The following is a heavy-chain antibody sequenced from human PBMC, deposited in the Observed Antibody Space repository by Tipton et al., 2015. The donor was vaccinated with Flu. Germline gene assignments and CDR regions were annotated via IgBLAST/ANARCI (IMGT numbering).Heavy chain of an antibody. D-gene: IGHD3-3*01. V-gene: IGHV3-33*01. Sequence: SGFTFSSYGMHWVRQAPGKGLEWVAVIWYDGSNKYYADSVKGRFTISRDNSKNTLYLQMNSLRAEDTAVYYCARDRPYYDFWSGGRVTYGMDVWGQGTTVTVSS. CDR2: IWYDGSNK. CDR1: GFTFSSYG. CDR3: ARDRPYYDFWSGGRVTYGMDV. J-gene: IGHJ6*02.